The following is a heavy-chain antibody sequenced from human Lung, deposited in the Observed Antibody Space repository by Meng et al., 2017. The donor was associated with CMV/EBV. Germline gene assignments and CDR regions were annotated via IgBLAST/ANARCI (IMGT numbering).Heavy chain of an antibody. CDR1: GGSFSGYY. D-gene: IGHD2/OR15-2a*01. V-gene: IGHV4-34*01. Sequence: QQWGAGLFKPSETLSLTRAVYGGSFSGYYWSWIRQPPGKGLEWIGEINHSGSTNYNPSLKSRVTISVDTSKNQFSLKLSSVTAADTAVYYCARGFLSFVRVFDYWGQGTLVTVSS. CDR3: ARGFLSFVRVFDY. J-gene: IGHJ4*02. CDR2: INHSGST.